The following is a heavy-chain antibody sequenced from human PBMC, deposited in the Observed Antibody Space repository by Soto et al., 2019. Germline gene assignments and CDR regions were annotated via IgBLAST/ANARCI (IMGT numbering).Heavy chain of an antibody. CDR3: ARGPSTYYYDSSGYEIDY. CDR1: GGSISSGDYY. J-gene: IGHJ4*02. Sequence: PSETLSLTCTVSGGSISSGDYYWSWIRQPPGKGLEWIGYIYYSGSTYYNPSLKSRVTISVDTSKNQFSLKLSSVTAADTAVYYCARGPSTYYYDSSGYEIDYWGQGTLVTVSS. V-gene: IGHV4-30-4*01. CDR2: IYYSGST. D-gene: IGHD3-22*01.